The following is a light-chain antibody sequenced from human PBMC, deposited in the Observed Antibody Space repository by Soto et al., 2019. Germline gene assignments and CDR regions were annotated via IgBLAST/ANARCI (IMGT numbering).Light chain of an antibody. CDR2: GST. CDR3: QSYDSSLSAVV. J-gene: IGLJ2*01. CDR1: SSNIGAGYD. Sequence: QAVVTQPPSVSGAPGQRVTISCTGSSSNIGAGYDVHWYQQFPGTAPKLLLYGSTNRPSGVPDRFSGSKSGTSASLAIAGLQIEDEADYYCQSYDSSLSAVVFGGGTKLTVL. V-gene: IGLV1-40*01.